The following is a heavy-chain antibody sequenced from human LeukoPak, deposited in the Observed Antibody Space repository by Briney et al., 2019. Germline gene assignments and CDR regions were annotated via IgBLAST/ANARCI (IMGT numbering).Heavy chain of an antibody. V-gene: IGHV1-46*01. CDR1: GYTFTSYY. J-gene: IGHJ4*02. CDR3: AKSEVPAAPPDY. CDR2: INPSGGST. Sequence: ASVKVSCKASGYTFTSYYMHWVREAPGPGLGWMGIINPSGGSTSYAQKFQGRVTMTRDTSTSTVYMELSSLRSEDTAVYYCAKSEVPAAPPDYWGQGTLVTVSS. D-gene: IGHD2-2*01.